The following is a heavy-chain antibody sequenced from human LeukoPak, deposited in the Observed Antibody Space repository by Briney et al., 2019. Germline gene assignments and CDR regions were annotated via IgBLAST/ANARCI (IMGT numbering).Heavy chain of an antibody. CDR3: AKDRQDYGAH. J-gene: IGHJ4*02. V-gene: IGHV3-30*02. Sequence: GGSLRLSCESSGFTFSSYGFHWVRQAPGKGLEWVAFIRYDGIHEFYADSVKGRFVISRDNSKNTLFLQMNSLRAEDAAVYYCAKDRQDYGAHWGQGALVTVSS. CDR1: GFTFSSYG. D-gene: IGHD4/OR15-4a*01. CDR2: IRYDGIHE.